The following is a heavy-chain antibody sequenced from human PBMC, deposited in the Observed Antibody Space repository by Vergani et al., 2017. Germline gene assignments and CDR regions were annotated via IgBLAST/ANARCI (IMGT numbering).Heavy chain of an antibody. D-gene: IGHD6-13*01. CDR1: GGSISSYY. J-gene: IGHJ6*02. Sequence: QVQLQESGPGLVKPSETLSLTCTVSGGSISSYYWSWIRQPSGKGLEWIGYIYYSGSTNYNPSLKSRVTISVDTSKNQFSLKLSSVTAADTAVYYCARDIGHSSSWRENYYYYGMDVWGQGTTVTVSS. V-gene: IGHV4-59*01. CDR2: IYYSGST. CDR3: ARDIGHSSSWRENYYYYGMDV.